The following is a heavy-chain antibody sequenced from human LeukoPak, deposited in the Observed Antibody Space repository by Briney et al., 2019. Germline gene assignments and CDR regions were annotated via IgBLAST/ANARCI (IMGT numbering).Heavy chain of an antibody. CDR3: ASSPSYYYYYYMDV. J-gene: IGHJ6*03. CDR2: IYYSGST. Sequence: KPSETLSLTCTVSGGSISSSSYYWGWIRQPPGKGLEWIGSIYYSGSTYYNPSLKSRVTISVDTSKNQFSLKLSSVTAADTAVYYCASSPSYYYYYYMDVWGKGTTVTVSS. CDR1: GGSISSSSYY. V-gene: IGHV4-39*01. D-gene: IGHD3-16*02.